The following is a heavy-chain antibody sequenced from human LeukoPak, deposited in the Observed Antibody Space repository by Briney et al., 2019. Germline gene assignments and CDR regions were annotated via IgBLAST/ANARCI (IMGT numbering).Heavy chain of an antibody. Sequence: ASVKVSCKASGYTFTGYYMHWVRQAPGQGLEWMGWISGNNDNPNYGQKFQGRFTVTTDSSTSTAYMELRNLRFDDTAVYYCARDGTSTGDYWGQGTLVTVSS. CDR2: ISGNNDNP. V-gene: IGHV1-18*04. CDR3: ARDGTSTGDY. CDR1: GYTFTGYY. J-gene: IGHJ4*02. D-gene: IGHD2-2*01.